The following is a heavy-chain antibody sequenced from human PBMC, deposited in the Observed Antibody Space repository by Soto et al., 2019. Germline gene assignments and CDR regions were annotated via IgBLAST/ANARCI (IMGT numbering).Heavy chain of an antibody. V-gene: IGHV3-48*02. CDR1: GFTFSSYS. Sequence: EVQLVESGGGLVQPGGSLRLSCAASGFTFSSYSMNWVRQAPGKGLEWVSYISSRSSTKYYADSVKGRFTISRDNAKNSLYLQMNSLRDEDTAVYYCARDQTRITMVRGVRGRDYYDGMDVWGQGTTVTVSS. D-gene: IGHD3-10*01. CDR2: ISSRSSTK. J-gene: IGHJ6*02. CDR3: ARDQTRITMVRGVRGRDYYDGMDV.